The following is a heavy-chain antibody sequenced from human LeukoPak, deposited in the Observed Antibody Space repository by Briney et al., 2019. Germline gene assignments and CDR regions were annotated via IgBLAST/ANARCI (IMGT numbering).Heavy chain of an antibody. CDR3: SKWNGYGDY. V-gene: IGHV3-23*01. Sequence: GGSLRLSCAASGFSFSNSGMSWVRQAPAKGLEWVAGISGGGANTHYADSVKGRFTISRDNSKNTLFLLMNSLRDEDTAIYYCSKWNGYGDYWGQGTLVTVSS. J-gene: IGHJ4*02. D-gene: IGHD1-1*01. CDR1: GFSFSNSG. CDR2: ISGGGANT.